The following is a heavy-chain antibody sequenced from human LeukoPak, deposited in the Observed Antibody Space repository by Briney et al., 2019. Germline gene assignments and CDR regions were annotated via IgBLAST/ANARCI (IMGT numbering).Heavy chain of an antibody. CDR1: GFTFSSYS. Sequence: PGGSLRLSCAASGFTFSSYSMNWVRQAPGKGLEWVSSISSSSSYIYYADSVKGRFTISRDNAKNSLYLQMNSLRAEDTAVYYCASLGRDFWSGSYRDYWGQGTLVTVSS. CDR2: ISSSSSYI. V-gene: IGHV3-21*01. D-gene: IGHD3-3*01. J-gene: IGHJ4*02. CDR3: ASLGRDFWSGSYRDY.